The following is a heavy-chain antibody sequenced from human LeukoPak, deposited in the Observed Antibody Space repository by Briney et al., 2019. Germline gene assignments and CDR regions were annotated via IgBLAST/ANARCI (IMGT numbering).Heavy chain of an antibody. CDR2: ISGSVVNT. D-gene: IGHD3-16*01. J-gene: IGHJ6*03. CDR3: AKSLYQSYYYYMDV. Sequence: GGSLRLSCAASLFTFSIYAMSCVRKAPEKRLECVSAISGSVVNTYYADSVKGRFTITRDNSKITLYLQMNSLRDEDTAVYYCAKSLYQSYYYYMDVWGKGTTVTVSS. V-gene: IGHV3-23*01. CDR1: LFTFSIYA.